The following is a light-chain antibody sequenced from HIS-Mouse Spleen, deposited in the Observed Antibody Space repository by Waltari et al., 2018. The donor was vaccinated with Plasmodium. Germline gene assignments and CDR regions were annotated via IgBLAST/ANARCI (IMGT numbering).Light chain of an antibody. J-gene: IGKJ2*01. V-gene: IGKV3-15*01. CDR3: QQYNNWPPYT. Sequence: EIVMTQSPATLSLSPGERATLHCRASQSCSSNLAWYQQKPGQAPRLLIYGASTRATGIPARFSGSGSGTEFTLTISSMQSEDFAVYYCQQYNNWPPYTFGQGTKLEIK. CDR2: GAS. CDR1: QSCSSN.